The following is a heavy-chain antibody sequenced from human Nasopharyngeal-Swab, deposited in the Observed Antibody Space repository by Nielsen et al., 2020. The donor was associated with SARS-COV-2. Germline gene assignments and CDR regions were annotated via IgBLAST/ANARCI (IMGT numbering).Heavy chain of an antibody. Sequence: LRLSCTVSGGSINSDNHYWTWVRHHPWRGLEWIGYTYYRGDTYYRPSLESRFSISVDTSKNQFYLNVASVTAADTAVYYCARIESGNDYTSFDYWGQGTLVTVSP. D-gene: IGHD4-11*01. CDR3: ARIESGNDYTSFDY. J-gene: IGHJ4*02. CDR1: GGSINSDNHY. CDR2: TYYRGDT. V-gene: IGHV4-31*03.